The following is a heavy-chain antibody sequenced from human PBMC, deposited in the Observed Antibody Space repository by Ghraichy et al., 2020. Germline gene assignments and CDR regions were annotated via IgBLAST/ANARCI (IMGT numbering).Heavy chain of an antibody. CDR1: GGSFSGYY. J-gene: IGHJ4*02. D-gene: IGHD6-19*01. Sequence: SETLSLTCAVYGGSFSGYYWSWIRQPPGKGLEWIGEINHSGSTNYNPSLKSRVTISVDTSKNQFSLKLSSVTAADTAVYYCARVYRGWDTYYFDYWGQGTLVTVSS. V-gene: IGHV4-34*01. CDR3: ARVYRGWDTYYFDY. CDR2: INHSGST.